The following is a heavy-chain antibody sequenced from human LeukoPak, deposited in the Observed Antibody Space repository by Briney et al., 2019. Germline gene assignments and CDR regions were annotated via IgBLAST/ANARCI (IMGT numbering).Heavy chain of an antibody. CDR3: ARNIVLMVYALDY. CDR1: GGSFSGYY. J-gene: IGHJ4*02. V-gene: IGHV4-34*01. Sequence: SETLSLTCAVYGGSFSGYYWSWIRQPPGKGLEWIGENNHSGSTNYDPSLKSRVTVSVDTSKNQFSLKLSSVTAADTAVYYCARNIVLMVYALDYWGQGTLVTVSS. D-gene: IGHD2-8*01. CDR2: NNHSGST.